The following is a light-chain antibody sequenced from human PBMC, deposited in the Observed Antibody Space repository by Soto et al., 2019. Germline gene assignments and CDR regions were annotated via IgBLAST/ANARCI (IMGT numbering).Light chain of an antibody. CDR2: AAS. CDR3: QQLNSYPLT. Sequence: IQLTQSPSSLSASVGERVTITCRASQGISSYLAWYQQKPGKAPKLLIYAASTLQSGVPSRFSGSGSGTDFTLTISSLQPEDFATYYCQQLNSYPLTFAGGTKVEIK. CDR1: QGISSY. J-gene: IGKJ4*01. V-gene: IGKV1-9*01.